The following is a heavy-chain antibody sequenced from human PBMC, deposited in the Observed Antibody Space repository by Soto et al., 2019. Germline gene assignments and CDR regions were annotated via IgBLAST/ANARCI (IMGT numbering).Heavy chain of an antibody. CDR3: ARIHSGSYPY. V-gene: IGHV1-69*02. CDR1: GGTFSSYT. J-gene: IGHJ4*02. D-gene: IGHD1-26*01. CDR2: IIPILGIA. Sequence: QVQLGQSGAEVKKPVSSVKVSCKAFGGTFSSYTISWVRQLPGQGLEWMGRIIPILGIATYAQKFQARVTITAVKSTSTAYMELSSLRSEDTAGNYCARIHSGSYPYWGQGTLVTVSS.